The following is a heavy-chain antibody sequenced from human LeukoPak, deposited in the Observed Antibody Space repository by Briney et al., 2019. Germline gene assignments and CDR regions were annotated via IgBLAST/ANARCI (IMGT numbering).Heavy chain of an antibody. CDR1: GFTVSSNY. D-gene: IGHD6-19*01. Sequence: PGGSLRLSCAASGFTVSSNYMSWVRQAPGKGLEWVSVIYSGGSTYYADSVKGRFTISRDNSKNTLYLQMNSLRAEDTAVYYCARISGWYYYYYYGMDVWGQGTTVTVSS. J-gene: IGHJ6*02. CDR2: IYSGGST. CDR3: ARISGWYYYYYYGMDV. V-gene: IGHV3-53*01.